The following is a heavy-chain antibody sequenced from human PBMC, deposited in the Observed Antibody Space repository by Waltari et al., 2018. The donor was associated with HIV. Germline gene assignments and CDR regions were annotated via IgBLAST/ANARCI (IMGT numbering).Heavy chain of an antibody. V-gene: IGHV1-2*02. D-gene: IGHD2-2*01. Sequence: QLHLVQSGPEVKKPGASMTVSCQASGYMLTGLYMHWLRQAPGQGLEGMGWINPISGGTNYAKTLQGRVTMTRGASINTVYMELKSLRYDDTAMYYCARESGYQLVRWLDPWCQGTRVTVSS. CDR2: INPISGGT. CDR3: ARESGYQLVRWLDP. CDR1: GYMLTGLY. J-gene: IGHJ5*02.